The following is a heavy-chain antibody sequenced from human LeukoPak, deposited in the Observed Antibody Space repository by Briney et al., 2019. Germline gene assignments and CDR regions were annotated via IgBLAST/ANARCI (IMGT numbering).Heavy chain of an antibody. V-gene: IGHV3-30*18. Sequence: GGSLRLSCVASGFTSNTYEVIWVRQAPGKGLEWVAIISYDGSKKYYGDSVKGRFTISRDNSKNTLYLQMNSLRAEDTAVYYCAKAYYGSGSPLDWFDPWGQGTLVTVSS. CDR3: AKAYYGSGSPLDWFDP. J-gene: IGHJ5*02. D-gene: IGHD3-10*01. CDR1: GFTSNTYE. CDR2: ISYDGSKK.